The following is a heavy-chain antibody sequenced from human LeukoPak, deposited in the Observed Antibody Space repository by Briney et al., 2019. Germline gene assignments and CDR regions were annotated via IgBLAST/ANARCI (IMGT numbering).Heavy chain of an antibody. CDR3: AKGTSSLEMANDY. V-gene: IGHV3-53*01. CDR1: GFTVSSNY. D-gene: IGHD5-24*01. Sequence: PGGSLRLSCAASGFTVSSNYMSWVRQAPGKGLEWVSVIYSGGSTYYADSVKGRFTISRDNSKNTLYLQMNSLRAEDTAVYYCAKGTSSLEMANDYWGQGTLVTVSS. CDR2: IYSGGST. J-gene: IGHJ4*02.